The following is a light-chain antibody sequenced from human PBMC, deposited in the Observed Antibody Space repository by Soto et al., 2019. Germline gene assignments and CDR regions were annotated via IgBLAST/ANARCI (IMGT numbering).Light chain of an antibody. CDR2: RAS. CDR1: QNISFW. J-gene: IGKJ1*01. V-gene: IGKV1-5*03. CDR3: QEYGTSFTWT. Sequence: DIQMTQSPSTLSASVGDRVTITCRASQNISFWLAWYQQKSGKAPKVLMHRASNLENGVPSRFSGSGPGTEFTLTISSLQPEDYATCCCQEYGTSFTWTFGQGTKVDIK.